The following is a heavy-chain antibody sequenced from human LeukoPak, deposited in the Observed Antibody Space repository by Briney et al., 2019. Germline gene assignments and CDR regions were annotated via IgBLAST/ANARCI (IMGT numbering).Heavy chain of an antibody. CDR1: GFSLSTSGVG. V-gene: IGHV2-5*01. D-gene: IGHD3-22*01. J-gene: IGHJ4*02. Sequence: KDCGPTLVKPTQALTLTCTFSGFSLSTSGVGVGWIRQPPGKALEWLALIYWNDDKRYSSSLKSRLTITKDTSKNQVVLTMTNMDPVDTATYYCAQIVPYYYDSSGYYYYFDYWGQGTLVTVSS. CDR2: IYWNDDK. CDR3: AQIVPYYYDSSGYYYYFDY.